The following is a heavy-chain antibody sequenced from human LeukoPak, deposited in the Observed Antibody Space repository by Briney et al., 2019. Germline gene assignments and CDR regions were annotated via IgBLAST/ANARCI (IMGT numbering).Heavy chain of an antibody. J-gene: IGHJ4*02. D-gene: IGHD3-9*01. V-gene: IGHV4-34*01. CDR3: ARTVSNSDWPYYFDY. Sequence: SETLSLTCAVYGGSFSGFYWSWIRQSPEKGLEWLGEINHSGTTNYNPSLDSRGTITIDTSKNQFSLKLSSVTAADTAVYYCARTVSNSDWPYYFDYWGQGIPVTVSS. CDR2: INHSGTT. CDR1: GGSFSGFY.